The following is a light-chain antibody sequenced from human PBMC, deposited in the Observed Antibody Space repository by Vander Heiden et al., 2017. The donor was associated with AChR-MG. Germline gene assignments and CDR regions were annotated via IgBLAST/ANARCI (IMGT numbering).Light chain of an antibody. CDR2: EVT. V-gene: IGLV2-23*02. Sequence: QSALTQPASVSGSPGQSITISCTGTSSDVGSYNLVSWYQQHPGKAPKLMIYEVTTRPSGVSNRFSGSKSGNTASLTISGLQAEDEADYYCCSYEHSPIYVFGTGTKVTVL. CDR1: SSDVGSYNL. CDR3: CSYEHSPIYV. J-gene: IGLJ1*01.